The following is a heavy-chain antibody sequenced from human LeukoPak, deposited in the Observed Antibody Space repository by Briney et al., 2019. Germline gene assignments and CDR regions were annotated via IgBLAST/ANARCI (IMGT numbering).Heavy chain of an antibody. J-gene: IGHJ5*02. Sequence: ASVKVSCKASGGTFSSYAISWVRQAPGQGLELMGRIITSLGIANYAQQFQGRVTITADKSTSTAYMELSSLRSEDTAVYYCARVPRQETPNNWFDPWGQGTLVTVSS. D-gene: IGHD5-24*01. CDR2: IITSLGIA. CDR3: ARVPRQETPNNWFDP. V-gene: IGHV1-69*04. CDR1: GGTFSSYA.